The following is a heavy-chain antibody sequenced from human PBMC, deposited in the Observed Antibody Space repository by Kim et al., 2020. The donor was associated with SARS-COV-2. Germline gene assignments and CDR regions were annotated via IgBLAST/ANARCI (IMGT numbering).Heavy chain of an antibody. V-gene: IGHV4-59*01. CDR3: ARSLLWFGGGMDV. Sequence: TPSVKGRVTVSVDTSKNQFSLKLSSVTAADTAVYYCARSLLWFGGGMDVWGQGTTVTVSS. J-gene: IGHJ6*02. D-gene: IGHD3-10*01.